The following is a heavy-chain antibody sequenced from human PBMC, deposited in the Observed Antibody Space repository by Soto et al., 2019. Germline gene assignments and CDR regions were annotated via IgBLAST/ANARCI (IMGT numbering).Heavy chain of an antibody. J-gene: IGHJ4*02. V-gene: IGHV1-8*01. CDR2: MNPNSGNT. CDR3: ARARSGYFDY. D-gene: IGHD2-15*01. CDR1: GYTFTSYD. Sequence: QVQLVQSGAEVKKPGASVKVSFKASGYTFTSYDINWVRQATGQGLEWMGWMNPNSGNTGYAQKFQGSVTMTRNTSTNTDYMELRSLRPQDTAVYYCARARSGYFDYWGQGTLVTVSS.